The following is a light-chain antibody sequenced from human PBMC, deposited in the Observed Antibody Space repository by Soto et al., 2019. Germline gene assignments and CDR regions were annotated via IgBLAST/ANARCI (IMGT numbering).Light chain of an antibody. CDR1: SSNIGAGYD. V-gene: IGLV1-40*01. Sequence: QSVLTQPPSVSRAPGQRVTISCTGSSSNIGAGYDVHWYQQLPGTAPKLLIYGNSNRPSGVPDRFSGSKSGTSASLAITGLLAEDEADYYCQSYDSSLSGYVFGTGTKLTVL. CDR3: QSYDSSLSGYV. J-gene: IGLJ1*01. CDR2: GNS.